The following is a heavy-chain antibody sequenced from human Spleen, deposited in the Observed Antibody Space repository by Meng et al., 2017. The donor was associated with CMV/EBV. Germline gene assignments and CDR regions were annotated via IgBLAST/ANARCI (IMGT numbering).Heavy chain of an antibody. V-gene: IGHV3-11*01. CDR2: ISSSGSTI. CDR1: GFTFSDYY. D-gene: IGHD2-2*03. J-gene: IGHJ6*02. Sequence: GGSLRLSCAASGFTFSDYYMSWIRQAPGKGLEWVSYISSSGSTIYYADSVKGRFTISRDNAKNSLYLQMNSLRAEDTAVYYCARDLLSIPRPAPPFGYCSSTSCPGDGMDVWGQGTTVTVSS. CDR3: ARDLLSIPRPAPPFGYCSSTSCPGDGMDV.